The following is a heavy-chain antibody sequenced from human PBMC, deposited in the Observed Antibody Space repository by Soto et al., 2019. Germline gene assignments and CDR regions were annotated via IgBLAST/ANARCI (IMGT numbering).Heavy chain of an antibody. CDR3: ARVEASKYSSGWYYFDY. CDR2: IKQDGSEK. CDR1: GFTFSSYW. Sequence: GGSLRLSCAASGFTFSSYWMSWVRQAPGKGLEWVANIKQDGSEKYYVDSVKGRFTISRDNAKNSLYLQMNSLRAEDTAVYYCARVEASKYSSGWYYFDYWGQGTLVTVSS. J-gene: IGHJ4*02. D-gene: IGHD6-19*01. V-gene: IGHV3-7*01.